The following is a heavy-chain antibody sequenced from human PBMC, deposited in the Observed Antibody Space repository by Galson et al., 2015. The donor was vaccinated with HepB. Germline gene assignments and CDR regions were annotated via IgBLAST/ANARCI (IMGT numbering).Heavy chain of an antibody. V-gene: IGHV4-61*08. CDR3: ARVGDIVGAQAFDY. CDR2: IYYTEST. CDR1: GGSISSGGYY. D-gene: IGHD1-26*01. J-gene: IGHJ4*02. Sequence: ETLSLTCTVSGGSISSGGYYWSWIRQPPGKGLEWIGYIYYTESTNYSPSLKSRVTISLDTSKNQFSLKLSSVTAADTAVYYCARVGDIVGAQAFDYWGQGTLVTVSS.